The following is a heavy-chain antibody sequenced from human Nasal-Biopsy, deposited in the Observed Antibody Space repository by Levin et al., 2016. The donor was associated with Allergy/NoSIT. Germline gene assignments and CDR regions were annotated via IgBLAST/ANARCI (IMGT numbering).Heavy chain of an antibody. CDR2: IYHYGST. D-gene: IGHD3-16*01. V-gene: IGHV4-61*01. Sequence: SETLSLTCTVSGDSVSSGLYYWSWIRQSPGKGLEWMGYIYHYGSTTYNPSLRDRLTISIDTSQSQFSLTLTSVTAADTAVYYCARDVRGDDHFDSWGQGTLVIVSS. CDR1: GDSVSSGLYY. J-gene: IGHJ4*02. CDR3: ARDVRGDDHFDS.